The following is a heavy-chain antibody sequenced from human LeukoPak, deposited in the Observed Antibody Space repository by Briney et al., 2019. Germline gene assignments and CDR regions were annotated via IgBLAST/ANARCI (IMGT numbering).Heavy chain of an antibody. V-gene: IGHV4-39*01. CDR3: ASYVT. J-gene: IGHJ5*02. Sequence: SENLSLTCAVSGGSISRSDYSWDWVRQPPGKGLEWIGAIYYSGTTHYNPSLESRVTIFVDTSKNRFSLKLRSVTAADTAMYYCASYVTWGQGTLVTVSS. D-gene: IGHD3-16*01. CDR1: GGSISRSDYS. CDR2: IYYSGTT.